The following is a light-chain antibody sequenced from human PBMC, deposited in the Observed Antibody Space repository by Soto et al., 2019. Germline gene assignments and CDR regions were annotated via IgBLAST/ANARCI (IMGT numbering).Light chain of an antibody. J-gene: IGLJ2*01. CDR3: SSYSSTSTVV. CDR2: EVT. CDR1: SSDIAGHKY. V-gene: IGLV2-14*01. Sequence: QSALTQPASVSGSPGQSITISCTGTSSDIAGHKYVSWYQQHPGKAPKLIIFEVTNRPSGVSSRFSASKSGDTASLIISRLQAEDEADYFCSSYSSTSTVVFGGGTKLTVL.